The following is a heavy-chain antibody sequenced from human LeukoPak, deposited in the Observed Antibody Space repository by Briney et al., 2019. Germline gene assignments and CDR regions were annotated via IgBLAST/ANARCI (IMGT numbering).Heavy chain of an antibody. CDR2: IKEDGSQK. Sequence: GGSLRLSCAASGFTFSDYWMSWVRQSPGKGLEWVANIKEDGSQKYYVDSVRGRFTISRDNSKNTLSLQMSSLRAEDTAVYYCARQIPGSGQGFDPWGQGTLVAVSS. V-gene: IGHV3-7*03. D-gene: IGHD3-10*01. J-gene: IGHJ5*02. CDR1: GFTFSDYW. CDR3: ARQIPGSGQGFDP.